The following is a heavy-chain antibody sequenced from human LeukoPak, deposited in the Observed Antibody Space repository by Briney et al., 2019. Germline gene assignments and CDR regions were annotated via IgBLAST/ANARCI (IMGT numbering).Heavy chain of an antibody. Sequence: ASVKVSCKASGGTFSRYVISWVRQAPGQGLEWMGGIIPIFGSTNYAQRFQGRVTIIADESTSTAYMELSSLRSEDTAVYYCARRLTTDYGDYSYFDYWGQGTLVTVSS. CDR1: GGTFSRYV. CDR2: IIPIFGST. CDR3: ARRLTTDYGDYSYFDY. J-gene: IGHJ4*02. V-gene: IGHV1-69*01. D-gene: IGHD4-17*01.